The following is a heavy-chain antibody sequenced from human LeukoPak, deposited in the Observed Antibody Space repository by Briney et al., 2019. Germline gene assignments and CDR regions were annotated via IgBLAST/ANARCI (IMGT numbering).Heavy chain of an antibody. V-gene: IGHV4-61*02. CDR3: ARYNYGMDV. CDR1: GGSISSGSYY. Sequence: PSETLSLTCTVSGGSISSGSYYWSWIRQPAGKGLEWIGRIYTSGSTNYNPSLKSRVTISVDTSKNQFSLKLSSVTAADTAVYYCARYNYGMDVWGQGTTVTVSS. J-gene: IGHJ6*02. CDR2: IYTSGST.